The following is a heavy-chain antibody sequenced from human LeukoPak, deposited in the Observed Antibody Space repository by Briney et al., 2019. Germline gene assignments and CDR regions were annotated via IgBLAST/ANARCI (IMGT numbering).Heavy chain of an antibody. CDR2: ISAYNGNT. J-gene: IGHJ4*02. V-gene: IGHV1-18*01. CDR3: ATASRAGVSPFDY. Sequence: ASVKVSCKASGYTFTSYGISWVRQAPGQGLEWMGWISAYNGNTNYAQKLQGRVTMTTDTSTSTAYMELSSLRSEDTAVYYCATASRAGVSPFDYWGQGTLVTVSS. D-gene: IGHD3-10*01. CDR1: GYTFTSYG.